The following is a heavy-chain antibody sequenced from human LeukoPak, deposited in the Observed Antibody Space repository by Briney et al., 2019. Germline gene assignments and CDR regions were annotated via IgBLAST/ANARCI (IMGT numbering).Heavy chain of an antibody. CDR3: ARGVKKYSSGWYGYEPYYFDY. CDR1: GFTFDDYG. V-gene: IGHV3-20*04. CDR2: INWNGGST. Sequence: GGSLRLSCAASGFTFDDYGMSWLRQAPGKGLEWVSGINWNGGSTGYADSVKGRFTISRDNAKNSLYLQMNSLRAEDTALYYCARGVKKYSSGWYGYEPYYFDYWGQGTLVTVSS. D-gene: IGHD6-19*01. J-gene: IGHJ4*02.